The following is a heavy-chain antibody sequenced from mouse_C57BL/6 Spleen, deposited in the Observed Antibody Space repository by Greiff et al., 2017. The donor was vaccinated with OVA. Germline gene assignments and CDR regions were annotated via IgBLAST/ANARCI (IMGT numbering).Heavy chain of an antibody. J-gene: IGHJ3*01. CDR1: GYTFTSYW. D-gene: IGHD2-5*01. CDR3: AVDYSNYVGFAY. Sequence: VQLQPGAELVKPGASVKMSCKASGYTFTSYWITWVKQRPGQGLEWIGDIYPGSGSTNYNEKFKSKATLTVDTSSSTAYMQLSSLTSEDSAVYYCAVDYSNYVGFAYWGQGTLVTVSA. CDR2: IYPGSGST. V-gene: IGHV1-55*01.